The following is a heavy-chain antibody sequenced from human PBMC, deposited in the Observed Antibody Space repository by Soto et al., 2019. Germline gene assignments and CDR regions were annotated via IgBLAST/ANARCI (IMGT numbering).Heavy chain of an antibody. CDR3: AKSLAVAAGWFDP. V-gene: IGHV3-30*18. J-gene: IGHJ5*02. CDR1: GFTFNTYG. D-gene: IGHD6-19*01. CDR2: ISYDGSNE. Sequence: GGSLRLSCAASGFTFNTYGMHWVCQAPGKGLEWVAFISYDGSNEYYADSVKGRFTISRDNSKNTVFLQMNSLRGEDTAVYYCAKSLAVAAGWFDPWGQGALVTVSS.